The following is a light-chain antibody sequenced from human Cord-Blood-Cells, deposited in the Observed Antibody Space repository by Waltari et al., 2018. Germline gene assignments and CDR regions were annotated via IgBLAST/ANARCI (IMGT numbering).Light chain of an antibody. Sequence: DIQMTQSPSSLSASVGDRVTITCRASQSISSYLNWYQQIPGKAPKLLIYAASSLQSGVPSRFSGSGSGTDFTLTISSLQPEDFATYYCQQSYRTLTFGGGTKVEIK. CDR2: AAS. CDR3: QQSYRTLT. V-gene: IGKV1-39*01. CDR1: QSISSY. J-gene: IGKJ4*01.